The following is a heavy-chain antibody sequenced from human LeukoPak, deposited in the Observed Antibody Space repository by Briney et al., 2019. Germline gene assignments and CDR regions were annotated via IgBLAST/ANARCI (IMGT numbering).Heavy chain of an antibody. V-gene: IGHV4-39*07. CDR2: IYYSGST. J-gene: IGHJ4*02. D-gene: IGHD1-26*01. Sequence: SETLSLTCTVFGGSISSSSYYWGWIRQPPGKGLEWIGSIYYSGSTYYNPSLKSRVTISVDTSKNQFSLKLSSVTAADTAVYYCARDSRGSGSYYRRYYFDYWGQGTLVTVSS. CDR1: GGSISSSSYY. CDR3: ARDSRGSGSYYRRYYFDY.